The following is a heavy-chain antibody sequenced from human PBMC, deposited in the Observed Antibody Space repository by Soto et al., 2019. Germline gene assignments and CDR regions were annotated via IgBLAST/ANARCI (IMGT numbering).Heavy chain of an antibody. CDR3: ARRIAVYFRLGPRGYYFDY. J-gene: IGHJ4*02. CDR1: GGSISSSSYY. D-gene: IGHD6-19*01. V-gene: IGHV4-39*01. Sequence: QLQLQESGPGLVKPSETLSLTCTVSGGSISSSSYYWGWIRQPPGKGLEWIGSIYYSGSTYYNPSLKSRVTISVDTSKNQFSLKLSSVTAADTAVYYCARRIAVYFRLGPRGYYFDYWGQGTLVTVSS. CDR2: IYYSGST.